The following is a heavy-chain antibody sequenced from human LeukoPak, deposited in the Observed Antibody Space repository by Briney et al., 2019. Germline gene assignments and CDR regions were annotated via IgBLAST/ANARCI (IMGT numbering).Heavy chain of an antibody. D-gene: IGHD3-10*01. CDR1: DGSIAGYS. J-gene: IGHJ5*02. CDR2: IYYSGDT. V-gene: IGHV4-59*01. CDR3: VRGPYGSGISNWFDP. Sequence: PSETLSLTCTVPDGSIAGYSWSWIRQPPGKGLEWIGYIYYSGDTNYNPSLQSRVSVSVNTSKNQFSLKLTSVTAADTAVYYCVRGPYGSGISNWFDPWGQGTLVIVSS.